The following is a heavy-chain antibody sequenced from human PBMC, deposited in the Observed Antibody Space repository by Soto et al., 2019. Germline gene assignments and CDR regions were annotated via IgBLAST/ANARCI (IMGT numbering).Heavy chain of an antibody. CDR2: IYPGDSDS. CDR1: GVTFTICW. V-gene: IGHV5-51*01. Sequence: PGEPLKISCNGSGVTFTICWIAWVRQMPGKGLEWMGIIYPGDSDSSYSPSFQGQVTISADKSINTAYLHWSSLKASDTAIYYCAKHEGYCSTTTCSNFDYWGQGTLVTVSS. CDR3: AKHEGYCSTTTCSNFDY. J-gene: IGHJ4*02. D-gene: IGHD2-2*01.